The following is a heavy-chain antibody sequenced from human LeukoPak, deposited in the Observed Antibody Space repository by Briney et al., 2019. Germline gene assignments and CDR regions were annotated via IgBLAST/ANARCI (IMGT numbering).Heavy chain of an antibody. CDR1: GFTFSGDW. V-gene: IGHV3-74*01. CDR3: ARDGYYYGMDV. Sequence: PGGSLRLSCAVSGFTFSGDWMHWVRQAPGKGLVWVSRSKSDGSSTSYADSVKGRFTISRHNSKNTLYLQMNSLRAEDTAVYYCARDGYYYGMDVWGQGTTVTVSS. J-gene: IGHJ6*02. CDR2: SKSDGSST.